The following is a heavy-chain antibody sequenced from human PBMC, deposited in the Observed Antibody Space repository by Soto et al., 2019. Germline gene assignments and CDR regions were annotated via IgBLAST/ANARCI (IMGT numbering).Heavy chain of an antibody. D-gene: IGHD3-3*01. V-gene: IGHV3-73*01. J-gene: IGHJ6*02. Sequence: GGSLRLSCAASGFTFSGSAMHWVRQASGKGLEWVGRIRSKANSYATAYAASVKGRFTISRDDSKNTAYLQMNSLKTEDTAVYYCTRHEINDGSGNPFDYYYGMDVWGQGTTVTVSS. CDR1: GFTFSGSA. CDR3: TRHEINDGSGNPFDYYYGMDV. CDR2: IRSKANSYAT.